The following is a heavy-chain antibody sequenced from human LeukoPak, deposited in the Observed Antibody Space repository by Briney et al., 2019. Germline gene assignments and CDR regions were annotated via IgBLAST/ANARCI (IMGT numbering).Heavy chain of an antibody. V-gene: IGHV1-69*05. Sequence: SXKVSCKASGGTFISYAISWVRQAPGQGREGMGRIIPIFGTANYAQKFQGRVTITTDESTSTAYMELSSLRSEDTAVYYCARDYKSGSFHFDYWGQGTLVTVSS. J-gene: IGHJ4*02. D-gene: IGHD1-26*01. CDR3: ARDYKSGSFHFDY. CDR2: IIPIFGTA. CDR1: GGTFISYA.